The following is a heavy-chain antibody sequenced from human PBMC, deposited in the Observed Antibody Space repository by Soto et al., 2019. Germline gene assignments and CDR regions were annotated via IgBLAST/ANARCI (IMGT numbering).Heavy chain of an antibody. J-gene: IGHJ3*02. Sequence: QVQLVESGGGVVQPGRSLRLSCAASGFSFSDYGMHWVRQTPDKGLEWVAVVSYDGSDKYYADSVKGRFTVSRDNSENTLFLQMNTLRAEDTAVYYCAKEDFICEAYAFDIWGQGTMVTVSS. D-gene: IGHD3-3*01. CDR3: AKEDFICEAYAFDI. CDR1: GFSFSDYG. CDR2: VSYDGSDK. V-gene: IGHV3-30*18.